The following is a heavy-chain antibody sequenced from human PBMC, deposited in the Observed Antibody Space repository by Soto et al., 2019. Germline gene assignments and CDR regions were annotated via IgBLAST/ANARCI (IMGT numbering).Heavy chain of an antibody. D-gene: IGHD5-18*01. V-gene: IGHV3-48*02. J-gene: IGHJ6*02. Sequence: GGSLRLSCAASGFTFSSYSMNWVRQAPGKGLEWVSYISSSSSTIYYADSVKGRFTISRDNAKNSLYLQMNSLRDEDTAVYYCARDYDPDMVSAMDVWGQGTTVTVSS. CDR3: ARDYDPDMVSAMDV. CDR1: GFTFSSYS. CDR2: ISSSSSTI.